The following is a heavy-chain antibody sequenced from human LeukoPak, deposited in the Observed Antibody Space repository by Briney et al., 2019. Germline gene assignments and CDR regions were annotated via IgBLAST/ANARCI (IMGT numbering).Heavy chain of an antibody. J-gene: IGHJ6*02. D-gene: IGHD1-1*01. CDR1: GVTFSSYA. CDR2: ISGSGGST. Sequence: PGGSLRLSCAASGVTFSSYAMSWVRQAPGKGLELVSAISGSGGSTYYADSVKGRFTISRDNSKNTLYLQMNSLRAEDTAVYYCAKDSTETKYYYYYGMDVCAKGPRSPSP. V-gene: IGHV3-23*01. CDR3: AKDSTETKYYYYYGMDV.